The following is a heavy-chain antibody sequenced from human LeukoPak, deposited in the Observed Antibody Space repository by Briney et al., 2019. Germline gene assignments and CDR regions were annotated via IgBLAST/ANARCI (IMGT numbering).Heavy chain of an antibody. CDR3: ARGSIAVGHFDY. Sequence: SVKVSCKASGGTFSSYAISWVRQAPGQGLEWMGRIIPILGIANYAQKFQGRVTITADKSTSTAYMELSSLRSEDTAVYYCARGSIAVGHFDYWGQGTLVTVSS. V-gene: IGHV1-69*04. J-gene: IGHJ4*02. CDR2: IIPILGIA. D-gene: IGHD6-19*01. CDR1: GGTFSSYA.